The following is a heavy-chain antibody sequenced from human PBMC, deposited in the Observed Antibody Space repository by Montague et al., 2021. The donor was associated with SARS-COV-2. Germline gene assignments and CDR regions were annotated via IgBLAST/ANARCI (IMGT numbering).Heavy chain of an antibody. Sequence: SETLSLTCSVSGASISSHYWSWIRQSPGKGLEWIGYINYSGTTIXNPSLEGRVTISVDTSSNVFSLKLRSVTAADTAIYYCARYEAVADAFDIWGQGTVVTVS. V-gene: IGHV4-59*11. CDR1: GASISSHY. CDR2: INYSGTT. J-gene: IGHJ3*02. CDR3: ARYEAVADAFDI. D-gene: IGHD6-19*01.